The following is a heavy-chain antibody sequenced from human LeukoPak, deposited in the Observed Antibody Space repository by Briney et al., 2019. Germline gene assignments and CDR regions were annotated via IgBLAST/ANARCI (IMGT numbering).Heavy chain of an antibody. CDR3: ARAGGYCSSTSCRYNWFDP. CDR1: GFTFSSYW. D-gene: IGHD2-2*03. CDR2: IKQDGSEK. Sequence: PGGSLRLSCAASGFTFSSYWMSWFRQAPGKGLEGLANIKQDGSEKYYVDSVKGRFTISRDNAKNSLYLQMNSLRAEDTAVYYCARAGGYCSSTSCRYNWFDPWGQGTLVTVSS. J-gene: IGHJ5*02. V-gene: IGHV3-7*01.